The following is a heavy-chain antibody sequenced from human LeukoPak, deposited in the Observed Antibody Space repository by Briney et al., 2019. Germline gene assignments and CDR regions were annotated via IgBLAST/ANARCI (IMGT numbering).Heavy chain of an antibody. CDR1: GGSISSYY. Sequence: SETLSLTCTVSGGSISSYYWSWIRQPPGKGLEWIGYIYYSGSTNYNPSLKSRVTISVDTSKNQFSLKLSSVTAADTAVYYCARGPPPITLYYYYGMDIWGQGTTVTVSS. J-gene: IGHJ6*02. CDR2: IYYSGST. D-gene: IGHD1-14*01. V-gene: IGHV4-59*01. CDR3: ARGPPPITLYYYYGMDI.